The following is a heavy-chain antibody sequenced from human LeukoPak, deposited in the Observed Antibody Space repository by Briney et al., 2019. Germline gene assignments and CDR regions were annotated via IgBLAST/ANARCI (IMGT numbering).Heavy chain of an antibody. CDR2: ISYDGSNK. Sequence: PGRSLRLSCAASGFTFSSYAMHWVRQAPGKGLEWVAVISYDGSNKYYADSVKGRFTISRDNSKNTLYLQMNSQRAEDTAVYYCARDWGGYCSSTSCLVALGYWGQGTLVTVSS. J-gene: IGHJ4*02. D-gene: IGHD2-2*01. CDR1: GFTFSSYA. V-gene: IGHV3-30-3*01. CDR3: ARDWGGYCSSTSCLVALGY.